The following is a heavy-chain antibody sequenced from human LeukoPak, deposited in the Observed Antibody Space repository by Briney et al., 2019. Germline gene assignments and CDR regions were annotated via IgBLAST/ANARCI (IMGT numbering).Heavy chain of an antibody. Sequence: SETLSLTCTISGGSVSDYYWSWIRQSPGKGLEWIGYIYHTGSTSYSPSLKSRVTISVDTSKNQFSLKLSSVTAADTAVYYCARRSGYDLLDYWGQGTLVTVSS. CDR1: GGSVSDYY. V-gene: IGHV4-59*02. CDR2: IYHTGST. D-gene: IGHD5-12*01. CDR3: ARRSGYDLLDY. J-gene: IGHJ4*02.